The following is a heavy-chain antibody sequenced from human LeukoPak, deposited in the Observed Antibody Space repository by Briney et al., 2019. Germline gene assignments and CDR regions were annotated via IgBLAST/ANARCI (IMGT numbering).Heavy chain of an antibody. CDR2: IYYSGST. CDR3: ATYSTVTTGHDY. Sequence: PSETLSLTCTVSGGSISSSSYYWGWIRQPPGKGLEWIGSIYYSGSTYYNPSLKSRVTISVDTSKNQFSLKLSSVTAADTAVYYCATYSTVTTGHDYWGQGTLVTVSS. D-gene: IGHD4-17*01. J-gene: IGHJ4*02. CDR1: GGSISSSSYY. V-gene: IGHV4-39*07.